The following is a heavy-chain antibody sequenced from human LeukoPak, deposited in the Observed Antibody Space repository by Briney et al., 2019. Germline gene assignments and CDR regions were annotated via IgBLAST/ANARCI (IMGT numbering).Heavy chain of an antibody. CDR1: GGTLSSYA. V-gene: IGHV1-69*13. CDR2: IIPIFGTA. Sequence: SVKVACKASGGTLSSYAISWVRQAPGQGLEWMGGIIPIFGTANYTQKFQGRLTITADESTSTAYMELSSLRTEDTAVYYCARGPGYCSSTSCYNYYYYYYMDVWGKGTTVTVSS. D-gene: IGHD2-2*02. CDR3: ARGPGYCSSTSCYNYYYYYYMDV. J-gene: IGHJ6*03.